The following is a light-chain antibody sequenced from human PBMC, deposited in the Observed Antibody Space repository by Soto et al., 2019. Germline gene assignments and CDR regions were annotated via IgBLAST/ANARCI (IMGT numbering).Light chain of an antibody. Sequence: QSALTQPASVSGSPGQSITISCTGTSNDVGGYDYVSWYQQHPGKAPKLMIYDVSNRPSGVSNRFSGSKSGNTASLTISGLQAEDEADYYCSSYTSSITYVSGTGTKVTVL. V-gene: IGLV2-14*01. J-gene: IGLJ1*01. CDR2: DVS. CDR1: SNDVGGYDY. CDR3: SSYTSSITYV.